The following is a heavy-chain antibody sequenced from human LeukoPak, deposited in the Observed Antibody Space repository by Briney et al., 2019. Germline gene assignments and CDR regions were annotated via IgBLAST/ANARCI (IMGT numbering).Heavy chain of an antibody. J-gene: IGHJ4*02. V-gene: IGHV3-30*02. CDR1: GFTFSSYG. CDR2: IQYDGSNK. CDR3: AKITIFGVVIDY. D-gene: IGHD3-3*01. Sequence: PGGSLRLSCTASGFTFSSYGMHWVRQAPGKGLEWVAFIQYDGSNKYYADSVKGRFTISRDNSKNTLYLQMNSLRAEDTAMYYCAKITIFGVVIDYWGQGTLVTVSS.